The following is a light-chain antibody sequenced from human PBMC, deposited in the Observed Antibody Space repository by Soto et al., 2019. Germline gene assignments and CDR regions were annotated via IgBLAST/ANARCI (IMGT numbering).Light chain of an antibody. CDR2: GAS. V-gene: IGKV3-20*01. CDR1: QSVRNSY. CDR3: QQYGSSPST. J-gene: IGKJ2*01. Sequence: EIVLTQSPGTLSLSPGERATLSCRASQSVRNSYLAWYQQKPGQAPRLLIYGASGRATGIPDRFSGSVSGTDVTLTISRLEPEDFAVYYCQQYGSSPSTFGQWTKLEI.